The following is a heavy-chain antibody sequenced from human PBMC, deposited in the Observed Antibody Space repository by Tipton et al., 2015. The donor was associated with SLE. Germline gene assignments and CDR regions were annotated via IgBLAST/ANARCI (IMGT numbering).Heavy chain of an antibody. V-gene: IGHV4-59*01. CDR2: ISHSGST. CDR3: ARDMLGGADAFDI. D-gene: IGHD3-16*01. Sequence: TLSLTCTVSGGSISSYYWSWIRQPPGKGLEWIGSISHSGSTYYNPSLKSRVTISVDTSKNQFSLNLNSVTAADTAVYYCARDMLGGADAFDIWGQGTMVTVSS. J-gene: IGHJ3*02. CDR1: GGSISSYY.